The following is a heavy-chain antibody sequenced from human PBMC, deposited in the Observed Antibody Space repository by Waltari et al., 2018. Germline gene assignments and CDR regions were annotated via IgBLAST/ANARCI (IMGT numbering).Heavy chain of an antibody. CDR3: ARGGGGDWECFDP. CDR1: GGSISGFY. V-gene: IGHV4-59*01. D-gene: IGHD2-21*02. Sequence: QVQLQESGPSLLKPSETLSLICTVSGGSISGFYWSWVRQPPGKGLDWIGYIYYTGSTNFNPSLKSRVTMSVDTSKNQFSLKLSSVTAADTAFYYCARGGGGDWECFDPWGQGTLVTVSS. CDR2: IYYTGST. J-gene: IGHJ5*02.